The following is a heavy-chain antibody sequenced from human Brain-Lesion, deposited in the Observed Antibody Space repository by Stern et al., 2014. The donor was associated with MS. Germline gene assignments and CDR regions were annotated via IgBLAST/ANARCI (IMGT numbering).Heavy chain of an antibody. CDR3: ARGAGVFDS. Sequence: QVQLVESGPGLVKPSETLSLTCTVSGGSIGRSSYYWGWIRQPPGKGLEWIGNIFYTGSPFYDPSLKRRVTISVDPSTNHFSLRMNSVTAADTAVYYCARGAGVFDSWGQGTLVTVSP. D-gene: IGHD6-19*01. CDR1: GGSIGRSSYY. CDR2: IFYTGSP. V-gene: IGHV4-39*02. J-gene: IGHJ4*02.